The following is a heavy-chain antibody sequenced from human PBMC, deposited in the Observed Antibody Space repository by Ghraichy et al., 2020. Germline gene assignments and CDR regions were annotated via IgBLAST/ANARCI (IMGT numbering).Heavy chain of an antibody. V-gene: IGHV3-21*06. CDR1: GFTFSNYN. D-gene: IGHD2-8*01. Sequence: GGSLRVSCAASGFTFSNYNMNWVRQVPGKGLEWVSSIDTTGSHISYADSVRGRFTIARDNARNSVYLQMNSLRPEDTAVYYCASDPNWVDYWGQGTLVTVSA. CDR2: IDTTGSHI. J-gene: IGHJ4*02. CDR3: ASDPNWVDY.